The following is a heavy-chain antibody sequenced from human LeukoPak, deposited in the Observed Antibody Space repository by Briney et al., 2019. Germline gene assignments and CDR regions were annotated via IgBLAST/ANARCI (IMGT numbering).Heavy chain of an antibody. J-gene: IGHJ4*02. CDR3: ATTSIAAAVPGCFDY. CDR1: GFTFSSYE. V-gene: IGHV3-48*03. CDR2: ISGSGKTI. Sequence: PGGSLRLSCEASGFTFSSYEMNWVRQAPGKGLEWVSYISGSGKTIYYADSTKGRFTVSRDNAKNSLYLQMNSLRAEDTAVYYCATTSIAAAVPGCFDYWGQGTLVTVFS. D-gene: IGHD6-13*01.